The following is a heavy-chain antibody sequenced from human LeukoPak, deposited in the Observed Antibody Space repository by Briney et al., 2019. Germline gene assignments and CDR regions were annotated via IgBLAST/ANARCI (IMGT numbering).Heavy chain of an antibody. CDR2: INPNSGGT. CDR1: GYTFTGYY. V-gene: IGHV1-2*02. J-gene: IGHJ4*02. CDR3: ARPYYDFWSGCYDY. D-gene: IGHD3-3*01. Sequence: ASVKVSCKASGYTFTGYYMHWVRQAPGQGLEWMGWINPNSGGTDYAQKFQGRVTMTRDTSISTAYMELSRLRSDDTAVYYCARPYYDFWSGCYDYWGQGTLVTVSS.